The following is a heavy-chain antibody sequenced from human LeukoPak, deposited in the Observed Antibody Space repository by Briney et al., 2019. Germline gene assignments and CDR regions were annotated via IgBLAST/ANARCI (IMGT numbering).Heavy chain of an antibody. CDR3: ARRVYYGGNSYYYYYGMDV. CDR1: GYTFTSYG. V-gene: IGHV1-18*01. D-gene: IGHD4-23*01. Sequence: ASVKVCCKASGYTFTSYGISWVRQAPGQGLEWMGWISAYNGNTNYAQKLQGRVTMTTDTSTSTAYMELRSLRSDDTAVYYCARRVYYGGNSYYYYYGMDVWGQGTTVTVSS. J-gene: IGHJ6*02. CDR2: ISAYNGNT.